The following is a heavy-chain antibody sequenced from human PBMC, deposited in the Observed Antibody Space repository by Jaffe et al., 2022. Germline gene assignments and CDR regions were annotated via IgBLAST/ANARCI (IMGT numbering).Heavy chain of an antibody. CDR2: IYTSGST. CDR3: ASSGWYSWFGY. D-gene: IGHD6-19*01. J-gene: IGHJ4*02. CDR1: GGSISSGSYY. Sequence: QVQLQESGPGLVKPSQTLSLTCTVSGGSISSGSYYWSWIRQPAGKGLEWIGRIYTSGSTNYNPSLKSRVTISVDTSKNQFSLKLSSVTAADTAVYYCASSGWYSWFGYWGQGTLVTVSS. V-gene: IGHV4-61*02.